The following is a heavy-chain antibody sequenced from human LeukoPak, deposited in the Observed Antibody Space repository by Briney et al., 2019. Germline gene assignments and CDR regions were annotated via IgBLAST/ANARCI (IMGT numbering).Heavy chain of an antibody. CDR3: AKVRDRFDPLWIEY. D-gene: IGHD3-3*01. Sequence: GGSLRLSCAASGFTFSSYAMSWVRQAPGKGLEWVSAISGSGGSTYYADSVKGRFTISRDNSKNTLYLQMNSLGAEATAVYSCAKVRDRFDPLWIEYWGPGTLVTVSS. CDR1: GFTFSSYA. CDR2: ISGSGGST. J-gene: IGHJ4*02. V-gene: IGHV3-23*01.